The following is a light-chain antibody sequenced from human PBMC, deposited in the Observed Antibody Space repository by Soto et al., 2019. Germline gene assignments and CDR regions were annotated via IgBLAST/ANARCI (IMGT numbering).Light chain of an antibody. V-gene: IGLV1-40*01. J-gene: IGLJ2*01. CDR3: QSYDSSLSGLV. CDR1: SSNIGAGYD. Sequence: QSVLTQPPSVSGAPGQRVSISSTGSSSNIGAGYDVHWYQQLPGTAPKLLIYGNSNRPSGVPDRFSGSKSGTSASLAITGLQAEDEADYYCQSYDSSLSGLVFGGGTKVTVL. CDR2: GNS.